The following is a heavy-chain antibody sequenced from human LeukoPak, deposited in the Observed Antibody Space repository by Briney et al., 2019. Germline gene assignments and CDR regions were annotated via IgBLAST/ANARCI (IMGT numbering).Heavy chain of an antibody. Sequence: GGSLRLSCAASGFTVSGNYMTWVRQAPGKGLEWVSIISGGGDTYYADSVKGRFTISRDIFKNALYLQMNSLRADDTAVYYCATGRLRGPLDYWGQGTLVTVSS. CDR2: ISGGGDT. J-gene: IGHJ4*02. CDR1: GFTVSGNY. D-gene: IGHD4-17*01. CDR3: ATGRLRGPLDY. V-gene: IGHV3-53*01.